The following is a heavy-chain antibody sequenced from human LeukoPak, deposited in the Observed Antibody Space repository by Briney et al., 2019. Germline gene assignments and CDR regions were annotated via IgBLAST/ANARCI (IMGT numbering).Heavy chain of an antibody. CDR1: GFTFSDHD. V-gene: IGHV3-72*01. Sequence: PGGSLRLSCAASGFTFSDHDMDWVRQAPGEGLEWVGRSRSKAESYNTEYAASVKGRFTISRDDSTNSLCLQLNSLKTEDTAVYYCRLYGPGSFPHFYGMDVWGQGTTVTVSS. CDR2: SRSKAESYNT. CDR3: RLYGPGSFPHFYGMDV. J-gene: IGHJ6*02. D-gene: IGHD3-10*01.